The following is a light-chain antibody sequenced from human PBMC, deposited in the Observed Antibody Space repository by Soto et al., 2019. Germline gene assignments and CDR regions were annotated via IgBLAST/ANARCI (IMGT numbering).Light chain of an antibody. CDR2: AAS. Sequence: DIQMTQSPSSLSASVGDRVTITCRASQSISSYLNWYQQKPGKAPKLLIYAASSLKSGVPLRFSGSGSGTDFTLTISSLEPEDFATYFCQESYSHLWGTCGQGTKVDI. V-gene: IGKV1-39*01. CDR1: QSISSY. J-gene: IGKJ1*01. CDR3: QESYSHLWGT.